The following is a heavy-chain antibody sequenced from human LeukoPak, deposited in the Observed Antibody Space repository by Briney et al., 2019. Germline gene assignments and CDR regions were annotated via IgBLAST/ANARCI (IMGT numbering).Heavy chain of an antibody. D-gene: IGHD1-1*01. CDR1: GGTFSNFA. J-gene: IGHJ4*02. CDR2: IFGTV. CDR3: VAQLVDAPPTFDY. V-gene: IGHV1-69*05. Sequence: SVKVSCKASGGTFSNFAISWVRQAPGQGFEWLGGIFGTVTYAPNFQGRVSFTTDESTSTAYMELSGLTSEDTAVYYFVAQLVDAPPTFDYWGQGTLVTVSS.